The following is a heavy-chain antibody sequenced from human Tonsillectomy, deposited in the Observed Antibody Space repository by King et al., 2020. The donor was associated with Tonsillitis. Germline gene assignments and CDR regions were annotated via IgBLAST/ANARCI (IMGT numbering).Heavy chain of an antibody. D-gene: IGHD2-2*01. CDR2: IYYSGNT. Sequence: VQLQESGPGLVKPSQTLSLTCSVSGGPISSGGYYWCWIRQHPGKGLEWIWYIYYSGNTYYNPSLKSRVTISVDTSKNPFSLKLSSVTAADTAVYYCARGGPPAAAYYFGMDVWGQGTTVTVSS. CDR1: GGPISSGGYY. CDR3: ARGGPPAAAYYFGMDV. J-gene: IGHJ6*02. V-gene: IGHV4-31*03.